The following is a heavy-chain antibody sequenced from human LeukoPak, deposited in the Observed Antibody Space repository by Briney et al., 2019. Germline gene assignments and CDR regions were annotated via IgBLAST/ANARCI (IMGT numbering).Heavy chain of an antibody. CDR3: ATGWYCSGGSCYPNFWFDP. D-gene: IGHD2-15*01. CDR1: GYTLTELS. J-gene: IGHJ5*02. V-gene: IGHV1-24*01. Sequence: ASVKVSCKVSGYTLTELSMHWVRQAPGKGLEWMGGFDPEDGETIYAQKFQGRVTMTEDTSTDTAYMELSSLRSEDTAVYYCATGWYCSGGSCYPNFWFDPWGQGTLVTVSS. CDR2: FDPEDGET.